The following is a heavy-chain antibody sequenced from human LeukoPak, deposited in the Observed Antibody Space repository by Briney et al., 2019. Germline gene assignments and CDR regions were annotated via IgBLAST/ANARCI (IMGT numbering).Heavy chain of an antibody. Sequence: SQTLSLTCAISGDSVSSNSAAWNWIRQSPSRGLEWLGRTYYRSKWYNDYAVSVKSRITINPDTSKNQFSLQLSSVTAADTAMYYCARGLRTGNYYFDYWGQGTLVTVSS. CDR2: TYYRSKWYN. CDR3: ARGLRTGNYYFDY. V-gene: IGHV6-1*01. D-gene: IGHD2-8*02. CDR1: GDSVSSNSAA. J-gene: IGHJ4*02.